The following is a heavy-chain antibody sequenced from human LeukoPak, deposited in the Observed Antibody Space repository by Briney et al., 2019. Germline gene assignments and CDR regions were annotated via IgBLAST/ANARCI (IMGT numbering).Heavy chain of an antibody. Sequence: GGSLRLSCAASGFTFSSYAMHWVRQAPGKGLEWVAVISYDGSNKYYADSVKGRFTISRDNSKNTLYLQMNSLRAEDTAVYYCASMDSRNYWGQGTLVTVSS. CDR1: GFTFSSYA. CDR3: ASMDSRNY. V-gene: IGHV3-30-3*01. CDR2: ISYDGSNK. D-gene: IGHD3-22*01. J-gene: IGHJ4*02.